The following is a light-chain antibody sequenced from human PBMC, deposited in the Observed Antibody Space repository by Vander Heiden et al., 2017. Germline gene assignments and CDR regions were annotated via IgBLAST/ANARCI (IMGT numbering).Light chain of an antibody. CDR1: KSISNC. V-gene: IGKV1-5*03. CDR2: KAS. Sequence: DIQMTQSPSTLCACVGDRVTITCRASKSISNCLAWYQQRPGKAPKLLIYKASSLESGVPSRFSGSGSGTEFTLTISSLQPDDFATYYCQQYKSWTFGQGTKVEI. J-gene: IGKJ1*01. CDR3: QQYKSWT.